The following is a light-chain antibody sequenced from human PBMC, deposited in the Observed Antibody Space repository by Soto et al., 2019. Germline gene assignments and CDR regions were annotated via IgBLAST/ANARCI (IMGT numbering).Light chain of an antibody. CDR2: LEGSGSY. J-gene: IGLJ1*01. CDR3: ETWDSNLYV. CDR1: SGNSSYI. V-gene: IGLV4-60*03. Sequence: QPVLTQSSSASASLGSSVKLTCTLSSGNSSYIIAWHQQQPGKAPRYLMKLEGSGSYNKGSGVPDRFSGSSSGADRYLTISNLQSEDEADYYCETWDSNLYVFGTGTKLTVL.